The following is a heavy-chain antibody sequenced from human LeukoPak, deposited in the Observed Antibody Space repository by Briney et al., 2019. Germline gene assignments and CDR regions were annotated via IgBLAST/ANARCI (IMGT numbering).Heavy chain of an antibody. CDR1: GGSINNYW. V-gene: IGHV4-4*09. D-gene: IGHD2-21*01. CDR2: IYRGETT. J-gene: IGHJ5*02. CDR3: ATHWLEATETYSYWFDP. Sequence: PSETLSLTCSVSGGSINNYWWSWIRQPPGKGLEWIGYIYRGETTNYNPSLKSRVTLSVDTSKNQISLKLNSVTAADTAVYYCATHWLEATETYSYWFDPWGQGTLVTVSS.